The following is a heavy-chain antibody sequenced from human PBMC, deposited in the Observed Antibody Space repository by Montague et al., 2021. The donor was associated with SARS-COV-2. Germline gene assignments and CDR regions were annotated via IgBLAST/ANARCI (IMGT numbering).Heavy chain of an antibody. CDR2: ISNDGSNK. Sequence: SLRLSCAASGFTFSSYAMHWVRQAPGKGLEWVAVISNDGSNKYHADSVKGRSTITRDNSKNTLYLQMNSLIAEDTAVYYCARELADYGMDVWGQGTTVTVSS. V-gene: IGHV3-30-3*01. CDR1: GFTFSSYA. CDR3: ARELADYGMDV. J-gene: IGHJ6*02.